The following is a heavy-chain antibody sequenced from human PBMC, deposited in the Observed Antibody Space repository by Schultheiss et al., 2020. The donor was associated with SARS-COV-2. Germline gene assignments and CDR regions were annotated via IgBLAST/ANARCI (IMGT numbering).Heavy chain of an antibody. V-gene: IGHV3-74*01. CDR1: GFTFSSYA. Sequence: GGSLRLSCAASGFTFSSYAMHWVRQAPGKGLVWVSRINSDGSSTSYADSVKGRFTISRDNSKNTLYLQMNSLRAEDTAVYYCTTAGNQLLFFDYWGQGTLVTVSS. CDR3: TTAGNQLLFFDY. D-gene: IGHD2-2*01. J-gene: IGHJ4*02. CDR2: INSDGSST.